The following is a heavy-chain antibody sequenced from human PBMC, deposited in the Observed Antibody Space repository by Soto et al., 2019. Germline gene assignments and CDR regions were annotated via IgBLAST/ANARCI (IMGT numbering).Heavy chain of an antibody. CDR1: GYTFTSYY. V-gene: IGHV1-46*01. Sequence: XSVKVSLKASGYTFTSYYMHWVRQAPGQGLEWMGIINPSGGSTSYAQKFQGRVTMTRDTSTSTVYMELSSLRSEDTAVYYCARTFASYGQPIDIWGQGTMVTVSS. J-gene: IGHJ3*02. CDR3: ARTFASYGQPIDI. CDR2: INPSGGST. D-gene: IGHD5-18*01.